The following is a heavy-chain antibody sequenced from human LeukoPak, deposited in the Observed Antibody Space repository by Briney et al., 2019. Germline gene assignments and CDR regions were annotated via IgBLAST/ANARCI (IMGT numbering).Heavy chain of an antibody. CDR3: AKYPAAVVGTYFDY. CDR1: GFTFSSYA. Sequence: PGGSLRLSCAASGFTFSSYAMSWVRPAPGKGLEWVSAISGSGGSTYYADSVKGQFTISRDNSKNTLYLQMNSLRAEDTAVYYCAKYPAAVVGTYFDYWGQGTLVTVSS. V-gene: IGHV3-23*01. D-gene: IGHD6-13*01. CDR2: ISGSGGST. J-gene: IGHJ4*02.